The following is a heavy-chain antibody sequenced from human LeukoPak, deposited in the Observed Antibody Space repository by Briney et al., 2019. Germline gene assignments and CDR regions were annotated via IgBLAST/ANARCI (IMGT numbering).Heavy chain of an antibody. Sequence: GGSLRLSCAASGFSFSTYWMHWVRQAPGKGLEWVANINQDGSEKYYVDSVRGQFTISRDNSKNSLYLQMNSLRAEDTAVYYCTGRYFEYWGQGTLVTVST. D-gene: IGHD3-10*01. CDR2: INQDGSEK. CDR3: TGRYFEY. CDR1: GFSFSTYW. J-gene: IGHJ4*02. V-gene: IGHV3-7*03.